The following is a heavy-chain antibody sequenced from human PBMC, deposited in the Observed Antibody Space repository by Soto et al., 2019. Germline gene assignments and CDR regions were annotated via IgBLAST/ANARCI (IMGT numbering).Heavy chain of an antibody. J-gene: IGHJ4*02. V-gene: IGHV1-69*08. CDR2: IIPILGIA. D-gene: IGHD6-13*01. CDR3: ARDLNHSSTGY. CDR1: GGTFSSYT. Sequence: QVQLVQSGAEVKKPGSSVKVSCMASGGTFSSYTISWVRQAPGQGLEWMGRIIPILGIANYAQKFQGRVTITADKSTSTAYMELSSLRSEDTAVYYCARDLNHSSTGYWGQGTLVTVSS.